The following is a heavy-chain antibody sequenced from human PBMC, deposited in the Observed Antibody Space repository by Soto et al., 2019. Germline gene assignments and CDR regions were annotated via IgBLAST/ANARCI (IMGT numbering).Heavy chain of an antibody. J-gene: IGHJ4*02. V-gene: IGHV3-48*02. CDR3: ARGGVDTAMVHY. Sequence: GSLRLSCAASGFTFSSYSMNWVRQAPGKGLEWVSYISSSSTIYYADSVKGRFTISRDNAKNSLYLQMNSLRDEDTAVYYCARGGVDTAMVHYWGQGTLVTVSS. CDR2: ISSSSTI. CDR1: GFTFSSYS. D-gene: IGHD5-18*01.